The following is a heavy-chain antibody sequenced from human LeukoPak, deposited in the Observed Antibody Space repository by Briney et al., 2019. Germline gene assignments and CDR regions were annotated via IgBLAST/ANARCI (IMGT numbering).Heavy chain of an antibody. J-gene: IGHJ4*02. CDR1: GFTFSSYA. CDR3: TRTRGCSSTSCYADY. V-gene: IGHV3-23*01. CDR2: ISGSGDST. Sequence: GGSLRLSCAASGFTFSSYAMTWVRQAPGKGLEWVSGISGSGDSTYYADSVKGRFTISRDNSKNTLYLQMNSLRAEDTAVYSCTRTRGCSSTSCYADYWGQGTLVTVSS. D-gene: IGHD2-2*01.